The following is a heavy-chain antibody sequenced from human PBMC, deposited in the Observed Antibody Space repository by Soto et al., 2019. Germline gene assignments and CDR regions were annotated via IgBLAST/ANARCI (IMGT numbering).Heavy chain of an antibody. CDR2: ISYDGSNK. CDR3: ARGSYYGMDV. Sequence: PGGSLRLSCAASGFTFSSYGMHWVRQAPGKGLEWVAVISYDGSNKYYADSVKGRFTISRDKSKNTLYLQMNSLRAEDTAVYYCARGSYYGMDVWGQGTTVTVSS. CDR1: GFTFSSYG. J-gene: IGHJ6*02. V-gene: IGHV3-30*03.